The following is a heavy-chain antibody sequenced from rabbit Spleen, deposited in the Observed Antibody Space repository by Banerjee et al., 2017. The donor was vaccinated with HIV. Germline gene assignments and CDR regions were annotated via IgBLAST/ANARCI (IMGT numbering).Heavy chain of an antibody. J-gene: IGHJ4*01. D-gene: IGHD1-1*01. CDR3: ARDLTGVIGWNFGW. V-gene: IGHV1S40*01. CDR2: IDTGGRDFS. CDR1: GFDFSAYTF. Sequence: LVEYGGDLVQPGASLTLTCTASGFDFSAYTFMCWVRQAPGKGLEWIACIDTGGRDFSYYASWAKGRFTISKTSSTTVTLQMTSLTAADTATYFCARDLTGVIGWNFGWWGPGTLVTVS.